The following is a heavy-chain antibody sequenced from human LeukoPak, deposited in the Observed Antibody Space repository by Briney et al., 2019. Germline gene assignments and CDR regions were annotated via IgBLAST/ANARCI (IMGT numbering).Heavy chain of an antibody. J-gene: IGHJ4*02. CDR1: RLTVSRNY. CDR2: ISGSGGST. D-gene: IGHD1-26*01. Sequence: GGSLRLSCAASRLTVSRNYMTWVRQAPGKGLEWVSAISGSGGSTYYADSVKGRFTISRDNSKNTLYLQMNSLRAEDTAVYYCAKDIGHSGSPWDYWGQGTLVTVSS. V-gene: IGHV3-23*01. CDR3: AKDIGHSGSPWDY.